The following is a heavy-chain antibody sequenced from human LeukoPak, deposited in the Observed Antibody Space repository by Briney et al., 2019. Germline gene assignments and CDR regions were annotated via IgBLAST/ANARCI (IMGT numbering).Heavy chain of an antibody. J-gene: IGHJ5*02. Sequence: HAGGSLRLSCAASGFTFSSYSMNWVRQAPGKGLEWVSYISGGSSTIYYADSVKGRFTISRDNAKNSLYLQMNSLRAEDTAVYYCARDRGAGSGSHPWWFDPWGQGTLVTVSS. CDR1: GFTFSSYS. D-gene: IGHD3-10*01. CDR3: ARDRGAGSGSHPWWFDP. CDR2: ISGGSSTI. V-gene: IGHV3-48*04.